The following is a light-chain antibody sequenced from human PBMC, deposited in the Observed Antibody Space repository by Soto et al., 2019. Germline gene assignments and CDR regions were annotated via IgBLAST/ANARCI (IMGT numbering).Light chain of an antibody. CDR3: CSYAGFSTLV. Sequence: QSVLTQPVSVSGSPGQSVTISCTGSSSDVGTYDLVSWYQQHPGKAPKILIYEGTKRPSGVSNRFSGSKSGNTASLTISGLQAEDEADYFCCSYAGFSTLVFGGGTKVTVL. CDR1: SSDVGTYDL. CDR2: EGT. V-gene: IGLV2-23*01. J-gene: IGLJ3*02.